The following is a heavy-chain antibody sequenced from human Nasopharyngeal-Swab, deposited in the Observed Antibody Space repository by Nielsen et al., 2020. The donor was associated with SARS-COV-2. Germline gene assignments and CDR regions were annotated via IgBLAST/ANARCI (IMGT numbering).Heavy chain of an antibody. CDR2: ISGSAGST. CDR1: GFTFSSYA. CDR3: ARDLDGPYYYDSSGFPDY. Sequence: GESLKISCAASGFTFSSYAMNWVRQAPGKGLEWVSAISGSAGSTYYADSVKGRFTISRDNSKNTLYLQMNSLRAEDTAVYYCARDLDGPYYYDSSGFPDYWGQGTLVTVSS. D-gene: IGHD3-22*01. V-gene: IGHV3-23*01. J-gene: IGHJ4*02.